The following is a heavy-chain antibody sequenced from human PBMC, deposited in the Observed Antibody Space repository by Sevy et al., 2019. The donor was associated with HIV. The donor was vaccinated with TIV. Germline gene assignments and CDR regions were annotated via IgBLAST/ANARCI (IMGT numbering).Heavy chain of an antibody. CDR2: IFGNGDVSISFGNGDVT. J-gene: IGHJ5*02. CDR1: GFTFNNYA. V-gene: IGHV3-23*01. D-gene: IGHD3-10*01. CDR3: ARDPPKGSRGSWFDT. Sequence: GGSLRLSCAASGFTFNNYAMNWVRQAPGKGLEWVSNIFGNGDVSISFGNGDVTYYADSVRGRFTISRDNSKNTLYLQMNSLRAEDTAVYYCARDPPKGSRGSWFDTWGRGTLVTVSS.